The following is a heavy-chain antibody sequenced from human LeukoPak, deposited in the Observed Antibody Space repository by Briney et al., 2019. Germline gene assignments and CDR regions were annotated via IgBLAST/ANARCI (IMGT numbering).Heavy chain of an antibody. CDR2: ITSSSSFI. J-gene: IGHJ4*02. Sequence: GGSLRLSCAASGFTFSDYSMSWVRQAPGKGLEWVASITSSSSFIYYVDSVKGRFTISRDNARNSLFLQMNSLRAEDTAVYYCATLIEDIPPFDYWGQGTLVTVSS. D-gene: IGHD2-2*02. CDR3: ATLIEDIPPFDY. CDR1: GFTFSDYS. V-gene: IGHV3-21*04.